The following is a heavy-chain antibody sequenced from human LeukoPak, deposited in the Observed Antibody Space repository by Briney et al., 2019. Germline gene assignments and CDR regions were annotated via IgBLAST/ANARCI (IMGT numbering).Heavy chain of an antibody. CDR3: ARDPGAYYDSSGYLNWFDP. J-gene: IGHJ5*02. CDR2: MHHSGST. Sequence: SETLSLTCTVSGGSITTRSYYWGWIRQPPGQGLEWIGSMHHSGSTYYNPSLKSRVTTSVDTSKNQFSLKLSSVTAADTAVYYCARDPGAYYDSSGYLNWFDPWGQGTLVTVSS. D-gene: IGHD3-22*01. CDR1: GGSITTRSYY. V-gene: IGHV4-39*07.